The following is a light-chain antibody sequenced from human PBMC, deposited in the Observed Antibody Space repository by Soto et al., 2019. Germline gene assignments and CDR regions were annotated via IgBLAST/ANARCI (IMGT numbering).Light chain of an antibody. CDR2: ANS. CDR3: QSYDSSLIVSKV. J-gene: IGLJ1*01. V-gene: IGLV1-40*01. Sequence: VLTQPPSVSGAPGQRVTISCSGSSSNIGAGYDVQWYRQFPGTAPKLIIYANSDRPSGVPDRFSGSKSGTSASLAITGLQAEDEADYYCQSYDSSLIVSKVFGTGTKATVL. CDR1: SSNIGAGYD.